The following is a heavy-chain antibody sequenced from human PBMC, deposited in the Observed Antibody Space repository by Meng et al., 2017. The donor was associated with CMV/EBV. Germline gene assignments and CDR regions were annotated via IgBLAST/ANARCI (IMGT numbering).Heavy chain of an antibody. D-gene: IGHD6-6*01. CDR1: GFTFSSYE. Sequence: GGSLRLSCAASGFTFSSYEMNWVHQAPGKGLEWVSYISSSGSTIYYADSVKGRFTISRDNAKNSLYLQMNSLRAEDTAVYYCARVLGSSSLYYYYGMDVWGQGTTVTVSS. CDR2: ISSSGSTI. J-gene: IGHJ6*02. CDR3: ARVLGSSSLYYYYGMDV. V-gene: IGHV3-48*03.